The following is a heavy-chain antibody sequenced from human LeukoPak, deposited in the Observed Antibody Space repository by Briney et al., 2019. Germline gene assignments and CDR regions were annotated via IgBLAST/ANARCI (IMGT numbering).Heavy chain of an antibody. Sequence: SETLSLTCGVYGGSFSGYYWTWIRQPPGKGLEWIGEINDSGTTNYNPSLQSQVTISVDTSKKQFSLKLNSLTAADTAVYYCARSWGFDPWGQGTLVTVSS. V-gene: IGHV4-34*01. CDR3: ARSWGFDP. CDR2: INDSGTT. J-gene: IGHJ5*02. CDR1: GGSFSGYY. D-gene: IGHD1-26*01.